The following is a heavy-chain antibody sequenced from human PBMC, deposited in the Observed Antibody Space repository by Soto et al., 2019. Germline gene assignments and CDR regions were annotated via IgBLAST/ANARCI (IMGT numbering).Heavy chain of an antibody. Sequence: SVKVSCKASGGTFSSYAISWVRQAPGQGLEWMGGIIPIFGTANYAQKFQGRVTITADESTSTAYMELSSLRSEDTAVYYCARDPGTTRDYYYGMDVWGQGTTVTVSS. J-gene: IGHJ6*02. CDR1: GGTFSSYA. CDR3: ARDPGTTRDYYYGMDV. V-gene: IGHV1-69*13. D-gene: IGHD1-1*01. CDR2: IIPIFGTA.